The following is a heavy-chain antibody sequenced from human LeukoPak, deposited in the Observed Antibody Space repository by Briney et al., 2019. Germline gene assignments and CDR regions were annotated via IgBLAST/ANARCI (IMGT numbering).Heavy chain of an antibody. CDR1: GGSISSGGYY. J-gene: IGHJ4*02. CDR2: IYYSGST. D-gene: IGHD2-15*01. Sequence: PSETLSLTCTVSGGSISSGGYYWSWIRQLPGKGLEWIGYIYYSGSTYYNPSLKSRVSISVDTSKNQFSLKLSSVTAADTAVYYCARDHLFCSGGSCYWTGFDYWSQGTLVTVSS. CDR3: ARDHLFCSGGSCYWTGFDY. V-gene: IGHV4-31*03.